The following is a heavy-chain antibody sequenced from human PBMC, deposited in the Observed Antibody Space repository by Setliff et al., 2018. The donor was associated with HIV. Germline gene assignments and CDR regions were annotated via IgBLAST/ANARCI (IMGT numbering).Heavy chain of an antibody. Sequence: PSETLSLTCTVSGGSISSGGYYWSWIRQHPGKGLEWIGYIYYSGSTYYNPSLKSRVTISVDTSKNQFSLKLSSVTAADTAVYYCARDPFGVRDGYNYDWYFDLWGRGTLVTVSS. CDR1: GGSISSGGYY. CDR2: IYYSGST. J-gene: IGHJ2*01. CDR3: ARDPFGVRDGYNYDWYFDL. D-gene: IGHD5-12*01. V-gene: IGHV4-31*03.